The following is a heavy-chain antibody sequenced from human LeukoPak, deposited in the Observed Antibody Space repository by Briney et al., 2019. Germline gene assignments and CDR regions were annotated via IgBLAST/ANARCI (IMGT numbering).Heavy chain of an antibody. V-gene: IGHV4-39*07. Sequence: PSETLSLTCTVSGGSISSSSYYWGWIRQPPGKGLEWIGSIYYSGSTYYNPSLKSRVTISVDTSKNQFSLKLSSVTAADTAVYYCASKTYYGSGSQLDYWGQGTLVTVSS. CDR1: GGSISSSSYY. J-gene: IGHJ4*02. D-gene: IGHD3-10*01. CDR2: IYYSGST. CDR3: ASKTYYGSGSQLDY.